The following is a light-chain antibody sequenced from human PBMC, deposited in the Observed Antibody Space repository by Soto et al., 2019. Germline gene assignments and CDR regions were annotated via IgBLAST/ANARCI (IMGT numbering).Light chain of an antibody. CDR2: AAS. Sequence: DIQLTQSPSSLSASVGDRVTITCRTSQSTSSYSNWHQHKPGKTPKLLIYAASSLQSGVPSRFSGTGSRSDFPPPISLLHPDEFANSYGQQSNSTAFTCSQRTR. J-gene: IGKJ5*01. V-gene: IGKV1-39*01. CDR3: QQSNSTAFT. CDR1: QSTSSY.